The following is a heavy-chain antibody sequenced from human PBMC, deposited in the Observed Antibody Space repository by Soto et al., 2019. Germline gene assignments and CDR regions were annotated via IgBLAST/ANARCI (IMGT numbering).Heavy chain of an antibody. CDR2: ISRSSTYI. CDR3: ARRRITDGYFAGPYCDFYGMDI. J-gene: IGHJ6*02. D-gene: IGHD2-21*01. V-gene: IGHV3-21*06. CDR1: GFTFSSYS. Sequence: VGSLRLSCVASGFTFSSYSLSWVRQTPGKGLEWISCISRSSTYILYADSVKGRFTISRDNAKNSLFLQMNSLGAEDMAVYYCARRRITDGYFAGPYCDFYGMDIWGQGTRVTFSS.